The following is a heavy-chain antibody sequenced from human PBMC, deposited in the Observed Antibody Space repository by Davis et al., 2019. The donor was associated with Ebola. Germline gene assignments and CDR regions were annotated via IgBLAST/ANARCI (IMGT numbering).Heavy chain of an antibody. CDR3: TRDFDWDGGY. Sequence: HTGGSLRLSCAASGFSFSNHWMHWVRQAPGKGLVWVSRIKTDGSVTAYADSVKGRFTISRDNARNTLYLQMNSLRVEDTAVYYCTRDFDWDGGYWGQGTLVTVSS. CDR1: GFSFSNHW. J-gene: IGHJ4*02. D-gene: IGHD3-16*01. CDR2: IKTDGSVT. V-gene: IGHV3-74*01.